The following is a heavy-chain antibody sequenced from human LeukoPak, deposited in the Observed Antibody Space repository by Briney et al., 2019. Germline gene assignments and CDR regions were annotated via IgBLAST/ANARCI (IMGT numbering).Heavy chain of an antibody. V-gene: IGHV3-23*01. D-gene: IGHD6-6*01. J-gene: IGHJ5*02. CDR3: AKGSSSPLDP. CDR2: ISGRGGST. CDR1: GFTFSSYG. Sequence: GGSLRLSCAASGFTFSSYGMSWVRQAPGQGLEWVSGISGRGGSTYYADSVKGRFTISRDNSKDTLYLQMNSLRAEDTAVYFCAKGSSSPLDPWGQGTLSPSPQ.